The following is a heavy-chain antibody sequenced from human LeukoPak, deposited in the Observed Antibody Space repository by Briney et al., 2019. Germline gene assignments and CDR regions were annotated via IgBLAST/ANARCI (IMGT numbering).Heavy chain of an antibody. Sequence: PGRSLRLSCAASGFTFSTYGMHWVRQAPGKGLEWVSYISSSSKTIYYADSVKGRFTISRDNAKKSLDLQMNSLRDEDTAVYYCARDHRSGSGSGTQANDYWGQGTLVTVSS. CDR3: ARDHRSGSGSGTQANDY. CDR2: ISSSSKTI. CDR1: GFTFSTYG. J-gene: IGHJ4*02. D-gene: IGHD3-10*01. V-gene: IGHV3-48*02.